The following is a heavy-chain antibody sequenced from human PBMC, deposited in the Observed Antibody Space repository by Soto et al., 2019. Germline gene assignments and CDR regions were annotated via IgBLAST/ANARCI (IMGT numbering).Heavy chain of an antibody. J-gene: IGHJ6*04. V-gene: IGHV4-59*01. Sequence: SETLSLTCTVSGGSISSYYWSWIRQPPGKGLEWIGYIYYSGSTNYNPSLKSRVTISVDTSKNQFSLKLSSVTAADTAVYYCARAGAIFGVVTPLDVWGKGTTVTVSS. CDR2: IYYSGST. CDR3: ARAGAIFGVVTPLDV. D-gene: IGHD3-3*01. CDR1: GGSISSYY.